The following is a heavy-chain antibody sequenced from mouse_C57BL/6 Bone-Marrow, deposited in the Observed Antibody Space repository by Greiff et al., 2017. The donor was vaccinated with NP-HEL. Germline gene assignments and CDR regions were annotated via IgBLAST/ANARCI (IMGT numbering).Heavy chain of an antibody. V-gene: IGHV1-54*01. D-gene: IGHD1-1*01. CDR1: GYAFTNYL. J-gene: IGHJ1*03. CDR2: INPGSGGT. Sequence: VQVVESGAELVRPGTSVKVSCKASGYAFTNYLIEWVKQRPGQGLEWIGVINPGSGGTNYNEKFKGKATLTADKSSSTAYMQLSSLTSEDSAVYFCARSNYGSSHWYFDVWGTGTTVTVSS. CDR3: ARSNYGSSHWYFDV.